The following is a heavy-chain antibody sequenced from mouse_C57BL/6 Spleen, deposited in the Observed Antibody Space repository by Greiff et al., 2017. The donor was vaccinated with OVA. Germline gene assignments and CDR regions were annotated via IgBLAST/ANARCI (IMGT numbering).Heavy chain of an antibody. V-gene: IGHV1-47*01. J-gene: IGHJ3*01. D-gene: IGHD2-3*01. CDR2: FHPYNDDT. Sequence: VQLQQSGAELVKPGASVKMSCKASGYTFTTYPLAWMKQNHGKSLEWIGNFHPYNDDTKYNEKFKGKATLTVETSSSTVYLELRRFTPDDSAVYYSARGGYDGYPWFAYWGQGTLVTVSA. CDR1: GYTFTTYP. CDR3: ARGGYDGYPWFAY.